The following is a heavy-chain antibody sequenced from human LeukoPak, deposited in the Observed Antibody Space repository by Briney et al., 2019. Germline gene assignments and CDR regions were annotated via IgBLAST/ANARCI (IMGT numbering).Heavy chain of an antibody. CDR3: AREMTIITYSFDS. D-gene: IGHD5-24*01. Sequence: GGSLRLSCAPSGFTFSNYAMSWVRQAPGKRLEWVSAISETGGTIHYADSVRGRFIISRDNSKNTLYLQMNSLRAEDTAVYYCAREMTIITYSFDSWGQGTLVTVSS. V-gene: IGHV3-23*01. CDR1: GFTFSNYA. CDR2: ISETGGTI. J-gene: IGHJ4*02.